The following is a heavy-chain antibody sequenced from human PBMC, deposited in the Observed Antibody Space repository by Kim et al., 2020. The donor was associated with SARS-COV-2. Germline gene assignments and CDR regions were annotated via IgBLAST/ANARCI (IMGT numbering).Heavy chain of an antibody. J-gene: IGHJ5*02. Sequence: SETLSLTCTVSGGSISSGSYYWSWIRQPAGKGLEWIGRIYTSGSTNYNPSLKSRVTISVDTSKNQFSLKLSSVTAADTAEYYCARSDYDYVWGAEGWFDPWCQGTLVTVSS. D-gene: IGHD3-16*01. V-gene: IGHV4-61*02. CDR2: IYTSGST. CDR3: ARSDYDYVWGAEGWFDP. CDR1: GGSISSGSYY.